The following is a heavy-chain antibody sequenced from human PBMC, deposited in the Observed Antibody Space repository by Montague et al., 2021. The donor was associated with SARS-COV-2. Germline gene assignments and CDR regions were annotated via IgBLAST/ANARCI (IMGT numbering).Heavy chain of an antibody. Sequence: WMGRINPADSQTNYSPSFQGQVTISVDKSITNAYLQWSSLKPADTAIYYCARSQHCGSDCYCAYWGQGSLVTVSS. V-gene: IGHV5-10-1*01. D-gene: IGHD2-21*02. J-gene: IGHJ4*02. CDR3: ARSQHCGSDCYCAY. CDR2: INPADSQT.